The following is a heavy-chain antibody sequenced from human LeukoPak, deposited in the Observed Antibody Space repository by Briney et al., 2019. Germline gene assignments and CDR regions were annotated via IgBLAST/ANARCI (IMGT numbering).Heavy chain of an antibody. Sequence: PGGSLRLSCAASGFTFSSHWMSWVRQAPGKGLEWVSAISGSGGSTYYADSVKGRFTISRDNSKNTLYLQMNSLRAEDTAVYYCAKDYGDYYYYMDVWGKGTTVTVSS. CDR3: AKDYGDYYYYMDV. J-gene: IGHJ6*03. D-gene: IGHD3-10*01. CDR1: GFTFSSHW. V-gene: IGHV3-23*01. CDR2: ISGSGGST.